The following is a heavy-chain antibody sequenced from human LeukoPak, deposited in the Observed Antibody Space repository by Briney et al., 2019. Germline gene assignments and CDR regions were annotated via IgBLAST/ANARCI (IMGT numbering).Heavy chain of an antibody. D-gene: IGHD3-16*01. CDR2: IYSGGGT. CDR1: GFTVSSNY. CDR3: ARDASGPAY. J-gene: IGHJ4*02. Sequence: GGSLRLSCAASGFTVSSNYMSWVRQVPGKGLEWVSVIYSGGGTYHADSVKGRFTISRNSAKNTLYLQMHSLIPDDTAVYYCARDASGPAYWGQGTLVTVSS. V-gene: IGHV3-66*01.